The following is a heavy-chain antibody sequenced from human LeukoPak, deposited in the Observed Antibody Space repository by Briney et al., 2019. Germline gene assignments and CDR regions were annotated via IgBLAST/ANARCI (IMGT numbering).Heavy chain of an antibody. Sequence: TSETLSLTCTVSGGSISSYYWSWIRQPPGKGLEWTGYIYYSGSTNYNPSLKSRVTISVDTSKNQFSLKVNSVTAADTAVYYCARAPGNDYYPYYYMDVWGKGTTVTVSS. CDR1: GGSISSYY. J-gene: IGHJ6*03. V-gene: IGHV4-59*01. D-gene: IGHD4/OR15-4a*01. CDR2: IYYSGST. CDR3: ARAPGNDYYPYYYMDV.